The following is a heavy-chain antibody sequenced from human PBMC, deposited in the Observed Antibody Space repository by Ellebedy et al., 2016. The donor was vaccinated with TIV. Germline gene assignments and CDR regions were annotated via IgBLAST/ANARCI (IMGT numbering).Heavy chain of an antibody. CDR2: INLGGKS. V-gene: IGHV4-34*01. Sequence: MPSETLSLTCAVYGGSLSGYCWTWIRQPPGKGFEWIGEINLGGKSVVNPSLKSRITTSVDRSKNQFSLRVSSVTAADTAVYYCARGMGYGKQHLRPPDYNYHYYMDVWGKGTTVTVSS. CDR3: ARGMGYGKQHLRPPDYNYHYYMDV. J-gene: IGHJ6*03. CDR1: GGSLSGYC. D-gene: IGHD5-12*01.